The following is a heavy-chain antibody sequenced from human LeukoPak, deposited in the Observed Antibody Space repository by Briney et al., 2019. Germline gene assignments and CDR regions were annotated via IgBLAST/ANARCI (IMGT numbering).Heavy chain of an antibody. CDR2: IWYDGSNK. V-gene: IGHV3-33*01. CDR3: ARSMVRGVIIYYGMDV. Sequence: GRSLRLSCAASGFTFSSYGMHWVRQAPGKGLEWVAVIWYDGSNKYYADSVKGRFTISRDNSKNTLYLQMTSLRAEDTAVYYCARSMVRGVIIYYGMDVWGQGATVTVSS. D-gene: IGHD3-10*01. J-gene: IGHJ6*02. CDR1: GFTFSSYG.